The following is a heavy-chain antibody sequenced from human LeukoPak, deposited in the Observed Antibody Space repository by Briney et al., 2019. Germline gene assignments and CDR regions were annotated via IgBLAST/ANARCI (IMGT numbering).Heavy chain of an antibody. V-gene: IGHV4-39*01. CDR3: ARRSYDGSGYYYVDY. Sequence: SETLSLTCTVSGGSISSSSYSWGWIRQPPGKGLEWIGSIYYSGSTYYNPSLKSRVTISVDTSKNQFSLKLSSVTAADTAVYYCARRSYDGSGYYYVDYWGQGTLVTVSS. CDR1: GGSISSSSYS. J-gene: IGHJ4*02. D-gene: IGHD3-22*01. CDR2: IYYSGST.